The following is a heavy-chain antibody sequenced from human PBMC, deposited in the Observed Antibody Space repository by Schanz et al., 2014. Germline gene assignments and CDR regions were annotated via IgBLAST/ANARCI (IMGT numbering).Heavy chain of an antibody. V-gene: IGHV3-23*04. Sequence: VQLVESGGGVVQPGGSLRLSCAASGFTFSSYSMNWVRQAPGKGLEWVSAISGSGGSTYYADSVKGRFTISRDNSKNTLYLQMNSLRSEDTAVYYCAKDSTHIDIVLVPTAIDYWGQGTLVTVSS. D-gene: IGHD2-2*01. CDR3: AKDSTHIDIVLVPTAIDY. J-gene: IGHJ4*02. CDR1: GFTFSSYS. CDR2: ISGSGGST.